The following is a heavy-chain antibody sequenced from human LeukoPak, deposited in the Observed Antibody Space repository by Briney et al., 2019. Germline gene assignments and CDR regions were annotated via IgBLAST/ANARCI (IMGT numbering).Heavy chain of an antibody. CDR1: GFTFRSYG. CDR2: ISYDGSNK. Sequence: PGRSLRLSCAASGFTFRSYGMHWVRQAPGKGLDWVAVISYDGSNKYYADSVKGRFTISRDNSKNTLYLQMNSLRAEDTAVYYCARALQMIVGDNWFDPWGQGTLVTVSS. CDR3: ARALQMIVGDNWFDP. D-gene: IGHD1-26*01. V-gene: IGHV3-30*03. J-gene: IGHJ5*02.